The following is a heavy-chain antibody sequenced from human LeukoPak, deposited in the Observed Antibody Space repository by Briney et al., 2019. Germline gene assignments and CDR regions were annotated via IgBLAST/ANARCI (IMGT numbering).Heavy chain of an antibody. CDR1: GFTFSSYW. CDR3: ARESRSSHTLVDY. V-gene: IGHV3-74*01. D-gene: IGHD6-13*01. J-gene: IGHJ4*02. Sequence: GRSLRLSCAVSGFTFSSYWMHWVRQAPGKGLVWVSRINSDGSSTGYADSVKGRFTFSRDNAKNTLYLQMTSLTAEDTAVYYCARESRSSHTLVDYWGQGTLVTVSS. CDR2: INSDGSST.